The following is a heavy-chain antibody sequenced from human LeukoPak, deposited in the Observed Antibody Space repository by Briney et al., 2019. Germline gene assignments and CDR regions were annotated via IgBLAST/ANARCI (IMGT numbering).Heavy chain of an antibody. V-gene: IGHV4-34*01. D-gene: IGHD3-3*01. CDR1: GGSFSNYD. CDR2: IHHSGRT. CDR3: ARGRSRVTIFGVALNWLDS. Sequence: ETLSLTCAVYGGSFSNYDWTWIRQPPGKGLEWIGEIHHSGRTNYNPSLKSRITTSADTSKKQFSLRLSSVTAADTAVYYCARGRSRVTIFGVALNWLDSWGQGNLVTVSS. J-gene: IGHJ5*01.